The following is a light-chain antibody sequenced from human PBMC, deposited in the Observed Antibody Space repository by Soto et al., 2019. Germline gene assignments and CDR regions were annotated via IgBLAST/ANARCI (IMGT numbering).Light chain of an antibody. CDR2: GNS. Sequence: QSVLXQPPSVSGAPGQRVTISCTGSSSNIGAGYDVHWYQQLPGTAPKLLIYGNSNRPSGVPDRFSGSKSGTSASLAITGLQAEDEADYYCQSYDSSLSAFYVFGTGTKVTVL. CDR3: QSYDSSLSAFYV. V-gene: IGLV1-40*01. J-gene: IGLJ1*01. CDR1: SSNIGAGYD.